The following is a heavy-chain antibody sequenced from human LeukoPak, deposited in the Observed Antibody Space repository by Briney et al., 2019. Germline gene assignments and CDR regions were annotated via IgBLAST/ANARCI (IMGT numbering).Heavy chain of an antibody. CDR1: GVTLSDHH. V-gene: IGHV3-72*01. CDR3: AKDQVAMVRGVIIPHDYYGMDV. Sequence: GSLRLSCAASGVTLSDHHMDWVRQAPGKGLEWVGRTRNKARGHTTEYAASVKGRFTISRDDSKALVYLQMNSLRAEDTAVYYCAKDQVAMVRGVIIPHDYYGMDVWGQGTTVTVSS. CDR2: TRNKARGHTT. J-gene: IGHJ6*02. D-gene: IGHD3-10*01.